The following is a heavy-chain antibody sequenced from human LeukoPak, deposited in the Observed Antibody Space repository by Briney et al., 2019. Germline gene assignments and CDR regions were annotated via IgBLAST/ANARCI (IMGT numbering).Heavy chain of an antibody. CDR3: ARGHSDSWSVFDY. CDR2: MQTSGRI. J-gene: IGHJ4*02. D-gene: IGHD6-13*01. Sequence: PSETLSLTCTVSGGSISIYHWSWIRQPAGKGLEWIGRMQTSGRIDYNLSLKSRLTMSVDRSKNQLSLKLSSVIAADTAVYYCARGHSDSWSVFDYWGQGTLVTISS. CDR1: GGSISIYH. V-gene: IGHV4-4*07.